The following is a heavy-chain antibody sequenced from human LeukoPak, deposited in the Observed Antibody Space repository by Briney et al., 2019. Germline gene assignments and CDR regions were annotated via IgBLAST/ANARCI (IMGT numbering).Heavy chain of an antibody. CDR2: MYYSGST. V-gene: IGHV4-30-4*01. CDR1: AGSISSGDYY. D-gene: IGHD3-22*01. Sequence: SQTLSPTSTVSAGSISSGDYYWGWIRQPPGKGLEGIAHMYYSGSTHYNPSLKSRVTLSADTSKNQLSLKLSSVTAADTAVYYCARPYYYDSRIDPWGQGILVTVSS. J-gene: IGHJ5*02. CDR3: ARPYYYDSRIDP.